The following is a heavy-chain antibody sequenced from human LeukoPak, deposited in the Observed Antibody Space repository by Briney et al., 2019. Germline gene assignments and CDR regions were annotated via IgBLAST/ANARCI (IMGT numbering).Heavy chain of an antibody. V-gene: IGHV1-46*01. D-gene: IGHD4-23*01. J-gene: IGHJ1*01. CDR2: INPSGGST. CDR1: GYTFTSYY. Sequence: GASVKVSCKASGYTFTSYYIPWVRQAPGQGLEWMGIINPSGGSTSYAQKFQGRVTMTRCTSKSTVSMELSILSPEDTARYYCCTELQEVSGGKSIAEDSQHWGQGTLVTVSS. CDR3: CTELQEVSGGKSIAEDSQH.